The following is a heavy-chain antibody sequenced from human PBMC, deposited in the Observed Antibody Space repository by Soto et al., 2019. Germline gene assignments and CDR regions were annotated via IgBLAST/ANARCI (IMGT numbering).Heavy chain of an antibody. J-gene: IGHJ4*02. D-gene: IGHD2-21*01. CDR3: ARRWGGTFDY. CDR1: GGSISSYY. V-gene: IGHV4-59*01. CDR2: IYYSGST. Sequence: SETLSLTCIVSGGSISSYYWSWIRQPPGKGLEWIGYIYYSGSTNYNPSLKSRVTISVDTSKNQFSLKLGSVTAADTAVYYCARRWGGTFDYWGQGTLVTVSS.